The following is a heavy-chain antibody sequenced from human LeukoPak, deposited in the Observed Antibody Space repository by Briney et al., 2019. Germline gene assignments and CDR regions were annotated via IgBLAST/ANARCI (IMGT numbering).Heavy chain of an antibody. Sequence: ASVKVSCKASGYTFTSYGISWVRQAPGQGREWMGWISVDNGNTNYAQKLQGRVTMTTDTSTSTAYMELRSLRSDDTAVYYCARKGTGSSSPNYYFDYWGQGTLVTVSS. CDR3: ARKGTGSSSPNYYFDY. D-gene: IGHD6-13*01. CDR2: ISVDNGNT. J-gene: IGHJ4*02. V-gene: IGHV1-18*01. CDR1: GYTFTSYG.